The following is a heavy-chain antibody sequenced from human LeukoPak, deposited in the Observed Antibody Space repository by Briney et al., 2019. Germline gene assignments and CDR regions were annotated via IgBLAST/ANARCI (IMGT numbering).Heavy chain of an antibody. V-gene: IGHV4-34*01. CDR1: GGSFSGYY. J-gene: IGHJ3*02. Sequence: PSETLSLTCAVYGGSFSGYYWRWLRQPPGKGREGIGEINHSGSTNYNPSLKSRFTISVDTSKNQFSLKLSSVTAADTAVYYCARGLNLRYFDSSYAFDIWGQGTMVTVSS. CDR3: ARGLNLRYFDSSYAFDI. CDR2: INHSGST. D-gene: IGHD3-9*01.